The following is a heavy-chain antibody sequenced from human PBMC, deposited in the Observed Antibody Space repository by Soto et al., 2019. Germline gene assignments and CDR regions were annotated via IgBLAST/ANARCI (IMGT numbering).Heavy chain of an antibody. J-gene: IGHJ5*02. CDR1: GFIFSDHA. CDR3: ARDAISMDRGTNNWFDP. V-gene: IGHV3-23*01. D-gene: IGHD3-10*01. Sequence: PWGSMKLSCEASGFIFSDHAMSWVRQAPGKGLEWVSAISGNGIATYYADYAKGRFTISRDNSKNTLYLQMNRLRADDTAVYYCARDAISMDRGTNNWFDPWGERTLVTVSS. CDR2: ISGNGIAT.